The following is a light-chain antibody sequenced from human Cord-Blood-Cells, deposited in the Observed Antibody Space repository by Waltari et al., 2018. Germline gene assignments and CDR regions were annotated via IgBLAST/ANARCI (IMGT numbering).Light chain of an antibody. CDR2: RNN. CDR3: AAWDDSLSGWV. J-gene: IGLJ3*02. CDR1: SSNLGSNY. V-gene: IGLV1-47*01. Sequence: QSMLTQPPSASGTPGQRVTLTCSGSSSNLGSNYVYWYQQLPGTAPKLLIYRNNQRPSGVPDRFSGSKSGTSASLAISGLRSEDEADYYCAAWDDSLSGWVFGGGTKLTVL.